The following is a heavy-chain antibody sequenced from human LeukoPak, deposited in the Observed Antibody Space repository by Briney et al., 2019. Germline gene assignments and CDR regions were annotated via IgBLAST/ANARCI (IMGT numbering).Heavy chain of an antibody. CDR3: ARGRTFDP. CDR2: IFYSGST. CDR1: AGSISGYY. J-gene: IGHJ5*02. Sequence: SETLSLTCTISAGSISGYYWSWIRQPPGKGLEWIGYIFYSGSTNYNPSLKSRVTISVHTSKNQFSLNLNSVTAADTAVYYCARGRTFDPWGRGTLVTVSS. V-gene: IGHV4-59*01. D-gene: IGHD5-24*01.